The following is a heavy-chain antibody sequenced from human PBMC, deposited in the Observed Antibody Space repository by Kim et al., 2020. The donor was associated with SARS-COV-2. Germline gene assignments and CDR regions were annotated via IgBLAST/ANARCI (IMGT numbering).Heavy chain of an antibody. D-gene: IGHD3-10*01. J-gene: IGHJ4*02. V-gene: IGHV3-21*04. Sequence: SVKGRFTLSRDNAKNSLYLQVNSLGAEGTAVYYWAWECPGGHSNYYFDYWGQGTLVTVSS. CDR3: AWECPGGHSNYYFDY.